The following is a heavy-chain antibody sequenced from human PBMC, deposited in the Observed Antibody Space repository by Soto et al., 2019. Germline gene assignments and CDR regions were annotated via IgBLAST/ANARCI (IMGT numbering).Heavy chain of an antibody. Sequence: GSLRLSCAASGFTFSSYAMSWVRQAPGKGLEWVSAISGSGGSTYYADSVKGRFTISRDNSKNTLYLQMNSLRAEDTAVYYCAKAIAAHNYYYGMDVWGQGTTVTVSS. V-gene: IGHV3-23*01. CDR3: AKAIAAHNYYYGMDV. D-gene: IGHD6-13*01. CDR2: ISGSGGST. J-gene: IGHJ6*02. CDR1: GFTFSSYA.